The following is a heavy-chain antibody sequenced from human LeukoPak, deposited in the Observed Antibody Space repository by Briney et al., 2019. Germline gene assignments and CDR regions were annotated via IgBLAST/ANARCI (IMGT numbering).Heavy chain of an antibody. D-gene: IGHD6-13*01. V-gene: IGHV3-66*01. CDR3: ARDPRYSSLGFYYYYGMDV. CDR2: IYRSGST. J-gene: IGHJ6*02. CDR1: GFTVSSNY. Sequence: GGSLRLSCAASGFTVSSNYMSWVRQAPGKGLERVSVIYRSGSTYYADSVKGRFTISRDNSKNTLYLQINSLRAEDTAVYYCARDPRYSSLGFYYYYGMDVWGQGTTVTVSS.